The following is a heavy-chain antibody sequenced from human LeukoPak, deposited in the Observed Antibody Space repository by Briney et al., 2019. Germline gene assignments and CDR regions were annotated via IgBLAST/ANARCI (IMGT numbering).Heavy chain of an antibody. V-gene: IGHV4-34*01. J-gene: IGHJ4*02. CDR2: INHSGST. CDR1: GGSFSGYY. Sequence: PSETLSLTCAVYGGSFSGYYWSWIRQPPGKGLEWIGEINHSGSTNYNPSLKSRVTISVDTSKNQFSLKLSSVTAADTAAYYCARGGRQPIYWGQGTLVTVSS. D-gene: IGHD1-14*01. CDR3: ARGGRQPIY.